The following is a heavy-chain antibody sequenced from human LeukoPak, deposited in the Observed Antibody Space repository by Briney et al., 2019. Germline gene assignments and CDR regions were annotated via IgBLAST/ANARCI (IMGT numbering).Heavy chain of an antibody. CDR3: ARVMAVLRYGADY. D-gene: IGHD3-9*01. Sequence: SETLSLTCAVSGVSISSSGSYWAWIRQPPGKGLDWIGTISYAGSPNYNPSLNSRVTMSSDTSSNQFSLRLSSVTDADTAMYYCARVMAVLRYGADYWGQGSLVTVSS. J-gene: IGHJ4*02. CDR2: ISYAGSP. V-gene: IGHV4-39*07. CDR1: GVSISSSGSY.